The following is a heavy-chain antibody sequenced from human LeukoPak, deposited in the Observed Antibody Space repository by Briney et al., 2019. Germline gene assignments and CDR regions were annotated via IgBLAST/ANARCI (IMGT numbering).Heavy chain of an antibody. CDR2: FYCCRGST. D-gene: IGHD3-10*01. CDR3: ARDYWGSGNRYFDY. V-gene: IGHV3-NL1*01. CDR1: GFTFSTYG. J-gene: IGHJ4*02. Sequence: PGGSLRLSCAASGFTFSTYGFHWVRQAPGEGLEWVSVFYCCRGSTYYADSVKGRFSISRDNSMNTLFLQMNSLRAEDTAVYYCARDYWGSGNRYFDYWGQGTPVTVSS.